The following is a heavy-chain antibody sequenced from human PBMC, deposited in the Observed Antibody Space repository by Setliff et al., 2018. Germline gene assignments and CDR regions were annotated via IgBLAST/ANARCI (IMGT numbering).Heavy chain of an antibody. CDR2: ISSSSVYI. J-gene: IGHJ4*02. V-gene: IGHV3-21*01. D-gene: IGHD6-19*01. CDR1: GFSFSSYS. CDR3: ARLQFYSSGWYRDDY. Sequence: AGGSLRLSCAASGFSFSSYSMNWVRQAPGKGLEWVSFISSSSVYIKYADSVKGRFTISRDNAKNSLYLQMNSLRAEDTAVYYCARLQFYSSGWYRDDYWGQGTLVTVSS.